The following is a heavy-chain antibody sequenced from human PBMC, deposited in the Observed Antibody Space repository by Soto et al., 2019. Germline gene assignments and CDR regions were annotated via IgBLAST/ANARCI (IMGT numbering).Heavy chain of an antibody. CDR1: GFTFSSYA. J-gene: IGHJ6*02. CDR2: ISYDGSNK. Sequence: GGSLRLSCAASGFTFSSYAMHWVRQAPGKGLEWVAVISYDGSNKYYADSVKGRFTISRDNSKNTLYLQMNSLRAEDTAVYYCARDRESSSWHRGYYYYGMDVWGQGTTVTVSS. V-gene: IGHV3-30-3*01. CDR3: ARDRESSSWHRGYYYYGMDV. D-gene: IGHD6-13*01.